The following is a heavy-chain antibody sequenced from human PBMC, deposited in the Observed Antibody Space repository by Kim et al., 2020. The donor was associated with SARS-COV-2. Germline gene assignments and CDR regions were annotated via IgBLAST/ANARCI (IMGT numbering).Heavy chain of an antibody. CDR3: ARGRVYSSSSTDYYGMDV. Sequence: SVKVSCKASGGTFSSYAISWVRQAPGQGLEWMGGIIPIFDTANYAQKFQGRVTITADESTSTAYMELGSLRSEDTAVYYCARGRVYSSSSTDYYGMDVWGQGTTVTVSS. V-gene: IGHV1-69*13. CDR1: GGTFSSYA. CDR2: IIPIFDTA. D-gene: IGHD6-6*01. J-gene: IGHJ6*02.